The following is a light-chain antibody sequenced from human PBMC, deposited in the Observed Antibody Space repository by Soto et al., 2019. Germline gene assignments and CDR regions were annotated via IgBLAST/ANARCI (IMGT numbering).Light chain of an antibody. Sequence: QSALTQPASVSGSPGQSITISCTGTSSDVGGYNYVSWYQQHPGKAPKLTIYDVSNRPSGVSNRFSGSKSGNTASLTISGLQAEDEADYYCSSYTISSTLVVFGGGTKLTVL. CDR2: DVS. CDR3: SSYTISSTLVV. J-gene: IGLJ2*01. CDR1: SSDVGGYNY. V-gene: IGLV2-14*01.